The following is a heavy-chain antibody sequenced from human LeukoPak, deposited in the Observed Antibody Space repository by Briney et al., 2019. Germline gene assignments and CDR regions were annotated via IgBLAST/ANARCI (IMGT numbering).Heavy chain of an antibody. CDR3: AGTVAGTDAFDI. CDR2: INPNSGGT. J-gene: IGHJ3*02. V-gene: IGHV1-2*02. Sequence: GASVKVSCKASGYTFTGYYMHWVRQAPGQGLEWMGWINPNSGGTNYAQKFQGRVTTTRDTSISTAYMELSRLRSDDTAVYYCAGTVAGTDAFDIWGQGTMVTVSS. CDR1: GYTFTGYY. D-gene: IGHD6-19*01.